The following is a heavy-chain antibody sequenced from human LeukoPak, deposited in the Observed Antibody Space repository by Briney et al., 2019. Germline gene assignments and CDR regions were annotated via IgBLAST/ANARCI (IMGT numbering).Heavy chain of an antibody. J-gene: IGHJ5*02. CDR1: GDSVSSNSVT. Sequence: SQTLSLTCAISGDSVSSNSVTWNWIRESPSRGLEWLGRTYYRSTWYNDYAVSVRGRITVNPDTSKNQFSLHLNSVTPEDAAVYYCARRLTQYDCFDPWGQGILVTVSS. V-gene: IGHV6-1*01. CDR2: TYYRSTWYN. D-gene: IGHD2-2*01. CDR3: ARRLTQYDCFDP.